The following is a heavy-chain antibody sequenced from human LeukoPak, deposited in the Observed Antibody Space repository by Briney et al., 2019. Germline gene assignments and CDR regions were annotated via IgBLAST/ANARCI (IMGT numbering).Heavy chain of an antibody. V-gene: IGHV3-74*03. J-gene: IGHJ6*02. CDR1: GFTFSSYF. D-gene: IGHD1-1*01. CDR3: VRKYPGYNGMDV. Sequence: GGSLRLSCAASGFTFSSYFMHWVRQVPGKGLVWVSRINSDGSNTVYADPVKGRFTISRDNAENTLYLQMNSLRAEDTAVYYCVRKYPGYNGMDVWGQGTTVTVSS. CDR2: INSDGSNT.